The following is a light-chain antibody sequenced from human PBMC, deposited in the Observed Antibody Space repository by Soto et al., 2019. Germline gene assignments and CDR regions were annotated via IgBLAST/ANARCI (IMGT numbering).Light chain of an antibody. Sequence: QSALTQPVSVSGSPGQSITISGTGTSSDVGSYNLVSWYQQHPGKAPKLMIYEGSKRPSGVSNRFSGSKSGNTASLTISGLQTEDEADYYCCSFVGSSTVVFGGGTKLTVL. CDR3: CSFVGSSTVV. CDR1: SSDVGSYNL. J-gene: IGLJ2*01. V-gene: IGLV2-23*01. CDR2: EGS.